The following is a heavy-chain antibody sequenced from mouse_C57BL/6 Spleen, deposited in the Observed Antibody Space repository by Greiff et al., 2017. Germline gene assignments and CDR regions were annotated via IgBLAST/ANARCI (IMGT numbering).Heavy chain of an antibody. CDR1: GYTFTSYG. CDR2: IYPRSGNT. Sequence: VKLVESGAELARPGASVKLSCKASGYTFTSYGISWVKQRTGQGLEWIGEIYPRSGNTYYNEKFKGKATLTADKSSSTAYMELRSLTSEDSAVYFCARRIYYDYDEDYYAMDDWGQGTSVTVSS. V-gene: IGHV1-81*01. J-gene: IGHJ4*01. CDR3: ARRIYYDYDEDYYAMDD. D-gene: IGHD2-4*01.